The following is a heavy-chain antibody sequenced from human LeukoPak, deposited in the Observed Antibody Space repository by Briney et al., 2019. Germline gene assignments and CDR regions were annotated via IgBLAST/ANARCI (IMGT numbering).Heavy chain of an antibody. J-gene: IGHJ4*02. Sequence: GGSLRLSCAASGFTFSSYSMNWVRQAPGKGLEWVSFISSSSSYIYYADSVKGRFTISRDNAKNSLYLQMNSLRSEDTAVYYCATGTKIVVVPDYWGQGTLVTGSS. D-gene: IGHD3-22*01. CDR3: ATGTKIVVVPDY. CDR1: GFTFSSYS. V-gene: IGHV3-21*04. CDR2: ISSSSSYI.